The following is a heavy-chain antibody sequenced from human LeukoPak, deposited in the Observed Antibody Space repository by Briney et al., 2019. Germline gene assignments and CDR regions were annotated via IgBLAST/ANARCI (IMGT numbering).Heavy chain of an antibody. CDR1: GGSVSSGTYY. CDR3: ARGIVPAAKYYFDY. CDR2: IYYSGST. D-gene: IGHD2-2*01. V-gene: IGHV4-61*01. Sequence: PSETLPLTCIVSGGSVSSGTYYWSWIRRPPGKGLEWIGYIYYSGSTNYNPSLKSRVTVSIDTSKNQFSLKLSSVTAADTALYYCARGIVPAAKYYFDYWGQGTLVTVSS. J-gene: IGHJ4*02.